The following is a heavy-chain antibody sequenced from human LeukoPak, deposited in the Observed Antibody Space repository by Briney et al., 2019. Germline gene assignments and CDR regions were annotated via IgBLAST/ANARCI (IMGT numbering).Heavy chain of an antibody. Sequence: SETLSLTCTVSSGSISNSTFYWGWIRQPPGKGLEWIGSMYYSGSTYYNPSPKSRVTITVDTSKNQFSLKMTSVTAADTAVYYCARRSDSGSDDGEDYFDYWGQGTLVTVSS. CDR2: MYYSGST. D-gene: IGHD1-26*01. CDR1: SGSISNSTFY. V-gene: IGHV4-39*01. J-gene: IGHJ4*02. CDR3: ARRSDSGSDDGEDYFDY.